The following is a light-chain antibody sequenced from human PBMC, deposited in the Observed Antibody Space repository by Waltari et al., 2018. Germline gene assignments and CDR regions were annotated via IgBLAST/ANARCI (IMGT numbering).Light chain of an antibody. CDR2: DAS. V-gene: IGKV3-15*01. J-gene: IGKJ5*01. CDR1: QSIATN. Sequence: EVVMTQSPDTLSVSPGGRATLSCRASQSIATNLAWYQPRRGQAPRLLIFDASTRATSISGRFSGRGSGTEFTLTISSLQSDDSAVYYCQQYNRWPPITFGQGTRLEIK. CDR3: QQYNRWPPIT.